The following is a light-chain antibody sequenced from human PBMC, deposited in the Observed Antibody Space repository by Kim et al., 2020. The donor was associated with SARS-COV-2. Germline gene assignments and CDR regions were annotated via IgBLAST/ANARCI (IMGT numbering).Light chain of an antibody. CDR2: DAS. V-gene: IGKV1-5*01. CDR1: QSIRNW. Sequence: DIQMTQSPSTLSASVGDRVTITCRASQSIRNWLAWYQQKPGKAPKLLIYDASNLESGVPSRFSGTGSGTEFTLTISSLQPDDFATYYCQQYKSYSFGGGTKVDIK. J-gene: IGKJ4*01. CDR3: QQYKSYS.